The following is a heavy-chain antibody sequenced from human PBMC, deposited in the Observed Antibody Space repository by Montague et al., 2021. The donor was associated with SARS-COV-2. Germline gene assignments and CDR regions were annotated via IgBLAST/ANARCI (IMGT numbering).Heavy chain of an antibody. CDR1: GGSFSGYF. Sequence: SETLSLTCAVSGGSFSGYFWSWIRQPPGKGLEWIGEINHTGSTKHNPSLKSRVTISVDTSKNQFSLKVTSMTAADTAIYYCARLGDGAVPAPILGVGPFYSYYYMDVWSKGTTVTVSS. V-gene: IGHV4-34*01. J-gene: IGHJ6*03. CDR2: INHTGST. CDR3: ARLGDGAVPAPILGVGPFYSYYYMDV. D-gene: IGHD2-2*02.